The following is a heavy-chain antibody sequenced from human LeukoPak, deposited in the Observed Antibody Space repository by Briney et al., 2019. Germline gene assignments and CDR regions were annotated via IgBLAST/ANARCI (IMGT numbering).Heavy chain of an antibody. Sequence: GGSLRLSCAASGFTFSTYGMHWVRQVTGKGLEWVSAIGAGEDTYYLGSVKGRFTISRENAKNVLYLQMSSLRVEDTAVYYCVREIRETVITRHYYYGIDVWGQGTTVTVSS. CDR3: VREIRETVITRHYYYGIDV. D-gene: IGHD1-7*01. J-gene: IGHJ6*02. V-gene: IGHV3-13*04. CDR2: IGAGEDT. CDR1: GFTFSTYG.